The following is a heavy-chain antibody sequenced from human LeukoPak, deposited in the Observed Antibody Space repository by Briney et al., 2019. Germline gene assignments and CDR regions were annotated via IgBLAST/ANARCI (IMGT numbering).Heavy chain of an antibody. CDR2: VYYSGTT. J-gene: IGHJ6*03. CDR1: GGSVSSSSSY. Sequence: SETLSLTCTVSGGSVSSSSSYWAWIRQPPGRGLEWVGSVYYSGTTYYNTSLESRVTISEDTSRNRFSLMLSSVTAADTAVYYCVRQNSDYYYYYLDVWGEGTTVIVSS. V-gene: IGHV4-39*01. CDR3: VRQNSDYYYYYLDV. D-gene: IGHD1-7*01.